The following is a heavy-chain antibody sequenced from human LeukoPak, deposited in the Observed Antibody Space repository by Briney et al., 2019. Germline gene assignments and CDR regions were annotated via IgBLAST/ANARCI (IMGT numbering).Heavy chain of an antibody. CDR2: FDPEDGET. V-gene: IGHV1-24*01. CDR1: GYTLTELS. D-gene: IGHD1-26*01. Sequence: ASVKVSCKVSGYTLTELSMHWVRQAPGKGLEWMGGFDPEDGETIYAQKFQGRVTMTEDTSTDTAYMELSSVRSEDTAVYYCATDQVKIVEATRRYYYYGMDVWGQGTKVTVSS. J-gene: IGHJ6*02. CDR3: ATDQVKIVEATRRYYYYGMDV.